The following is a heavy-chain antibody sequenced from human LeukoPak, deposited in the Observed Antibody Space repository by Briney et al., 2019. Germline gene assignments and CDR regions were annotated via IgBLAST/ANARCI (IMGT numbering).Heavy chain of an antibody. V-gene: IGHV1-46*01. D-gene: IGHD5-24*01. Sequence: ASVKVSCKASGYTFTSYYMHWVRQAPGQGLEWMGIINPSGGSTSYAQKFQGRVTITTDESTSTAYMELSSLRSEDTAVYYCARLDGYNYNPFDYWGQGTLVTVSS. J-gene: IGHJ4*02. CDR2: INPSGGST. CDR3: ARLDGYNYNPFDY. CDR1: GYTFTSYY.